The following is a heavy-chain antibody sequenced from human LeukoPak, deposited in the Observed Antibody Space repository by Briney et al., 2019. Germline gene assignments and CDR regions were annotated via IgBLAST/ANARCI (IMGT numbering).Heavy chain of an antibody. D-gene: IGHD3-10*01. Sequence: PSETLSLTCTVSGGSISSSSYYWGWIRQPPGKGLEWIGSIYYSGSTYYNPSLKSRVTISVDTSKNQFSLKPSSVTAADTAVYYCARIGGLGKDFDYWGQGTLVTVSS. CDR2: IYYSGST. V-gene: IGHV4-39*07. CDR1: GGSISSSSYY. CDR3: ARIGGLGKDFDY. J-gene: IGHJ4*02.